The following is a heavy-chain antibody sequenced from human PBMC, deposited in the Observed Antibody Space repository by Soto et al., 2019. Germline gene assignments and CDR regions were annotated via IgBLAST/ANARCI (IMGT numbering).Heavy chain of an antibody. Sequence: GGSLRLSCAASGFPCGSYDMTWVRQAPGKGLEWVSTILVDGRTFYVDSVKGRFTISRDNSRNTVYLQMNSLTAGDTALYYCAKATATGGGAFDFCGQGTMVTVS. CDR1: GFPCGSYD. D-gene: IGHD2-8*02. CDR3: AKATATGGGAFDF. CDR2: ILVDGRT. V-gene: IGHV3-23*01. J-gene: IGHJ3*01.